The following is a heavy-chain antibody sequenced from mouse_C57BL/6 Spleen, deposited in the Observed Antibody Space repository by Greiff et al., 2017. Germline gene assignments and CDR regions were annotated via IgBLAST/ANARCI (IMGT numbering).Heavy chain of an antibody. CDR3: AREIYDGYYGWFAY. V-gene: IGHV3-6*01. D-gene: IGHD2-3*01. CDR2: ISYDGSN. Sequence: EVQLVESGPGLVKPSQSLSLTCSVTGYSITSGYYWNWIRQFPGNKLEWMGYISYDGSNNYNPSLKNRISITRDTSKNQFFLKLNSVTTEDTATYYCAREIYDGYYGWFAYWGQGTLVTVSA. CDR1: GYSITSGYY. J-gene: IGHJ3*01.